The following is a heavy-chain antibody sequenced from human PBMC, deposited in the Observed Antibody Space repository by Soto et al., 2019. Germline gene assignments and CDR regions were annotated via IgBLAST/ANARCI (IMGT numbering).Heavy chain of an antibody. D-gene: IGHD6-13*01. CDR2: IYYTGNT. Sequence: SETLSLTCTVSGGSVSSSRYYWGWIRQPPGKGLEWIGSIYYTGNTYYNPSLKSRVTISVDTSKNQFSLKLSSVTAADTTGYYSASPRYVSSWYGEIDYWGQGTLVTVSS. CDR1: GGSVSSSRYY. V-gene: IGHV4-39*01. J-gene: IGHJ4*02. CDR3: ASPRYVSSWYGEIDY.